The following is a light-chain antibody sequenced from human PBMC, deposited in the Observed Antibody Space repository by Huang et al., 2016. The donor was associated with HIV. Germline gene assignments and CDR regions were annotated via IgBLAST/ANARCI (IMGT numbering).Light chain of an antibody. Sequence: EILLTQSPGTLSLSPGQRATLSCGASRSVSNNYLAWYQHKPGLAPRLIIYDTSNRATGIPDRFSGSGSGSDFTLTISILEPEDFAVYYCQQYSSSPYTFGQGTKL. J-gene: IGKJ2*01. V-gene: IGKV3D-20*01. CDR2: DTS. CDR1: RSVSNNY. CDR3: QQYSSSPYT.